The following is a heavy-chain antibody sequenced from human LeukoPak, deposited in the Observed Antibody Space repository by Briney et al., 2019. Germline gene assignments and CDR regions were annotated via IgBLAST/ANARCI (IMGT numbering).Heavy chain of an antibody. Sequence: PSETLSLTCTVSGGSISSYYWSWIRQPPGKGLEWIGYIYYSGSTNYNPSLKSRVTISVDTFKNQFSLKLSSVTAADTAVYYCARHEEYSSSWYYFDYWGQGTLVTVSS. V-gene: IGHV4-59*08. CDR3: ARHEEYSSSWYYFDY. J-gene: IGHJ4*02. D-gene: IGHD6-6*01. CDR2: IYYSGST. CDR1: GGSISSYY.